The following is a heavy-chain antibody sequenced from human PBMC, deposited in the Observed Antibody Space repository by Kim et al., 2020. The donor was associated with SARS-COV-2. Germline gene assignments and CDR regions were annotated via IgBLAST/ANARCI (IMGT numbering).Heavy chain of an antibody. J-gene: IGHJ4*02. Sequence: GRFTISRDNSKNTLYLEMNSLRAEDTAVYCCARVVITFGGVIVGPHSLDYWGQGTLVTVSS. D-gene: IGHD3-16*02. CDR3: ARVVITFGGVIVGPHSLDY. V-gene: IGHV3-30*07.